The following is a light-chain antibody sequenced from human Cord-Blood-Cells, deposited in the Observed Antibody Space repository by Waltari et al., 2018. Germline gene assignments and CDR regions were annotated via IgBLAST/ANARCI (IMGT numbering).Light chain of an antibody. J-gene: IGLJ3*02. Sequence: QLVLTQSLSASASLGASVKLNCTLSSGHSSYAIACHQQRPEKGPRYLIKLNSYGSHSKGDGIPDRFSVSSSGAERYLTISSLQSEDEADYYCQTWGTGIHWVFGGGTKLTVL. CDR2: LNSYGSH. CDR3: QTWGTGIHWV. V-gene: IGLV4-69*01. CDR1: SGHSSYA.